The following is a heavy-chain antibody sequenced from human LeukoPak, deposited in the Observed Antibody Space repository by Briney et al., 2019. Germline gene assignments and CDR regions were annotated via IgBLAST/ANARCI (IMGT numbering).Heavy chain of an antibody. CDR1: GFTFSSYA. CDR3: AKSPYDFWSGYYWFDY. V-gene: IGHV3-23*01. D-gene: IGHD3-3*01. CDR2: ISGSGGST. Sequence: PGGSLRLSCAASGFTFSSYAMSWVRQAPGEGLEWVSAISGSGGSTYYADSVKGRFTISRDNSKNTLYLQMNSLRAEDTAVYYCAKSPYDFWSGYYWFDYWGQGTLVTVSS. J-gene: IGHJ4*02.